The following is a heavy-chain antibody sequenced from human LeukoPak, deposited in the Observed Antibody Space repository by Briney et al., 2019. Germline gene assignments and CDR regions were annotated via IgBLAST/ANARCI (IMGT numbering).Heavy chain of an antibody. CDR3: ARGSEPHYYDSSTLDF. D-gene: IGHD3-22*01. J-gene: IGHJ4*02. V-gene: IGHV1-2*02. CDR2: MNPKSGGT. CDR1: GYTFTGYY. Sequence: ASVKVSCKASGYTFTGYYVHWVRQAPGQGLEWMGWMNPKSGGTNYAQKFEARVTMNRDTSISTAYMELSSLRSEDTAVYYCARGSEPHYYDSSTLDFWGQGTLVTVSS.